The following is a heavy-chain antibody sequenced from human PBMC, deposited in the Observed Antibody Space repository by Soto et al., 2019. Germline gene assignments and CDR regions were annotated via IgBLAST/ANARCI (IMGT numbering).Heavy chain of an antibody. V-gene: IGHV3-23*01. D-gene: IGHD6-13*01. CDR2: ISGSGGST. Sequence: PGGSLRLSCAASGFTFSSYAMSWVRQAPGKGLEWVSAISGSGGSTYYADSVKGRFTISRDNSKNTLYLQMNSLRAEDTAVYYCAKSLGHSSSSGGMDVWGQGTTVTVSS. J-gene: IGHJ6*02. CDR3: AKSLGHSSSSGGMDV. CDR1: GFTFSSYA.